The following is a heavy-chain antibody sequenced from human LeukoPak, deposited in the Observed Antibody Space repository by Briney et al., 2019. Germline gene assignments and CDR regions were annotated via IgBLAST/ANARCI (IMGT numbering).Heavy chain of an antibody. CDR2: IYTSGST. D-gene: IGHD2-2*01. V-gene: IGHV4-4*07. J-gene: IGHJ4*02. CDR1: GGSISSYY. Sequence: SETLSLTCTVSGGSISSYYWSWIRQPPGKGLEWIGRIYTSGSTNYNPSLKSRVTMSVDTSKNQFSLKLSSVTAADTAVYYCAREGYQLLKGFDYWGQGTLVTVSS. CDR3: AREGYQLLKGFDY.